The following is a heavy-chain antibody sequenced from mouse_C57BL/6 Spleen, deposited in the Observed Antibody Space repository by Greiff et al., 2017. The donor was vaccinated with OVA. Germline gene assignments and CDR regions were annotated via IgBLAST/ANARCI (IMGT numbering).Heavy chain of an antibody. D-gene: IGHD1-1*01. CDR1: GYAFSSSW. Sequence: VQVVESGPELVKPGASVKISCKASGYAFSSSWMNWVKQRPGKGLEWIGRIYPGDGDTNYNEKFKGKATLTADKSSSTAYMQLSSLTSEDSAVDFCARDYGSSYFDYWGQGTTLTVSS. V-gene: IGHV1-82*01. CDR2: IYPGDGDT. CDR3: ARDYGSSYFDY. J-gene: IGHJ2*01.